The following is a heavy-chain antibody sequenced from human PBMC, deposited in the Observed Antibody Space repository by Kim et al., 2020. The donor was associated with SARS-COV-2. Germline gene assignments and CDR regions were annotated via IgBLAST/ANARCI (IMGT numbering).Heavy chain of an antibody. V-gene: IGHV3-21*01. CDR3: ARDLHNWGYYYYGMDV. J-gene: IGHJ6*02. D-gene: IGHD7-27*01. Sequence: SVKGRFTISRDNAKNSLYLQMNSLRAEDTAVYYCARDLHNWGYYYYGMDVWGQGTTVTVSS.